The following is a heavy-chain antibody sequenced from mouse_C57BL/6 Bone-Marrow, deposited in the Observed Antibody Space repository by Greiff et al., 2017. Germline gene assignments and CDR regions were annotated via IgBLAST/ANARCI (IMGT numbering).Heavy chain of an antibody. D-gene: IGHD2-1*01. CDR3: TFIYDGNTAWFAY. Sequence: VQLQQSGAELVRPGASVKLSCTASGFNIKDDYMHWVKQRPEQGLAWIGWIDPENGDTEYASQFQGKATITADTSSNTAYLQLSSLTSEDTAVYYCTFIYDGNTAWFAYWGQGNLVTVSA. J-gene: IGHJ3*01. V-gene: IGHV14-4*01. CDR1: GFNIKDDY. CDR2: IDPENGDT.